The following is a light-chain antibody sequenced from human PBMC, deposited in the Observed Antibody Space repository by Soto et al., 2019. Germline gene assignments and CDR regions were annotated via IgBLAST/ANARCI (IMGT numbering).Light chain of an antibody. CDR3: QKYNNAPRT. J-gene: IGKJ1*01. Sequence: DIQMTQSPSSLSASVGDRVTVTCRASQDIGSSLAWDQQKPGKVPKLLIYGASTLQSGVPSRFSGSGSGTDFTLTVSSLQPEDVATYFCQKYNNAPRTFGQGTKVEIK. CDR1: QDIGSS. V-gene: IGKV1-27*01. CDR2: GAS.